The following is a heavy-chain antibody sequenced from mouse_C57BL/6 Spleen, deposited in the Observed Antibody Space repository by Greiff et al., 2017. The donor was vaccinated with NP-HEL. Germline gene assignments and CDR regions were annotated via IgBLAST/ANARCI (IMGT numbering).Heavy chain of an antibody. Sequence: EVKLVESGGGLVQPGGSLKLSCAASGFTFSDYYMYWVRQTPEKRLEWVAYISNGGGSTYDPDTVKGRFTISRDNAKNTLYLQMSRLKSEDTAMYYCARVYYDYPRAMDYWGQGTSVTVSS. D-gene: IGHD2-4*01. J-gene: IGHJ4*01. CDR2: ISNGGGST. CDR3: ARVYYDYPRAMDY. CDR1: GFTFSDYY. V-gene: IGHV5-12*01.